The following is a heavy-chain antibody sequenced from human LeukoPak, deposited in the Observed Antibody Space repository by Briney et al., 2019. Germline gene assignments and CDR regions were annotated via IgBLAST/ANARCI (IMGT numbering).Heavy chain of an antibody. CDR1: GFTVSSNY. Sequence: GGSLRLSCAASGFTVSSNYMSWVRQAPGKGLEWVSVIYSGGSTYYADSVKGRFTISRDNSKNTLYLQMNSLKTEDTAVYYCTMIVVVTRAFDIWGQGTMVTVSS. J-gene: IGHJ3*02. CDR3: TMIVVVTRAFDI. D-gene: IGHD3-22*01. CDR2: IYSGGST. V-gene: IGHV3-53*01.